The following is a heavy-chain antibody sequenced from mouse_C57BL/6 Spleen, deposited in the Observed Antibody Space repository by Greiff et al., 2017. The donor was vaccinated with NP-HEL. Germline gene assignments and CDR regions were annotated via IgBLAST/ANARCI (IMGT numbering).Heavy chain of an antibody. CDR2: IYPRSGNT. Sequence: VQLQQSGAELARPGASVKLSCKASGYTFTSYGISWVKQRTGQGLEWIGEIYPRSGNTYYNEKFKGKATLTADKSSSTAYMELRSLTSEDSAVYFCYGYYDAMDYWGQGTSVTVSS. CDR1: GYTFTSYG. D-gene: IGHD2-2*01. J-gene: IGHJ4*01. V-gene: IGHV1-81*01. CDR3: YGYYDAMDY.